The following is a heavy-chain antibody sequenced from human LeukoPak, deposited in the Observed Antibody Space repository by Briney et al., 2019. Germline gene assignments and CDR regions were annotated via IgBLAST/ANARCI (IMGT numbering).Heavy chain of an antibody. J-gene: IGHJ4*02. D-gene: IGHD6-19*01. CDR2: INPSGGST. V-gene: IGHV1-46*01. CDR3: ARGLAVADY. Sequence: ASVKVSCKASGYTFTSYYLYWVRQAPGQGLEWMGIINPSGGSTNYAQKFQGRVTMTTDTSTSTAYMELRSLRSDDTAVYYCARGLAVADYWGQGTLVTVSS. CDR1: GYTFTSYY.